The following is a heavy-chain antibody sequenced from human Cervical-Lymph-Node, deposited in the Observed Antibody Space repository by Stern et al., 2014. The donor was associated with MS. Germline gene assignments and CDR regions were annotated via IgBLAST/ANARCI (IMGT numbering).Heavy chain of an antibody. V-gene: IGHV1-69*01. CDR1: GGTFSTLA. D-gene: IGHD6-13*01. Sequence: VQLEESGAEVKQPGSSVEVSCKASGGTFSTLAISWVRPAPGQGLEWMGGIITLLGTANYAQNFQGRVTFTADESTSTAYMELRGLRSDDTAVYYCTRHQEGIAADWGQGTLVTVSS. CDR3: TRHQEGIAAD. J-gene: IGHJ4*02. CDR2: IITLLGTA.